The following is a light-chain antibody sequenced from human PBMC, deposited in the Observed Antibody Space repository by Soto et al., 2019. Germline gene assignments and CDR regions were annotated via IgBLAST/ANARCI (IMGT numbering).Light chain of an antibody. CDR3: QQTFSPPYT. V-gene: IGKV1-39*01. J-gene: IGKJ2*01. CDR2: VAS. CDR1: QSISNS. Sequence: IQMTQSLSSLSASVGDRVTITCRASQSISNSLSWYQQKPGKAPKFLIYVASTLQSGVPSRFSGSGSGTDFTLTISSLQPEDVATYYCQQTFSPPYTCGQGTKLEIK.